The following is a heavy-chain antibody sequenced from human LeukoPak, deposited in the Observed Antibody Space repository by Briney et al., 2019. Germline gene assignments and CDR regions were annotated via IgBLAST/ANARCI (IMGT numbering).Heavy chain of an antibody. J-gene: IGHJ4*02. D-gene: IGHD3-10*01. Sequence: GGSLRLSCAASGFTFSSYSMNWVRQAPGKGLEWVSPISSSSYIYYADSVKGRFTISRDNAKNSLYLQMNSLRAEDTAVYYCARDTIDNGGQGTLVTVSS. CDR2: ISSSSYI. CDR3: ARDTIDN. V-gene: IGHV3-21*01. CDR1: GFTFSSYS.